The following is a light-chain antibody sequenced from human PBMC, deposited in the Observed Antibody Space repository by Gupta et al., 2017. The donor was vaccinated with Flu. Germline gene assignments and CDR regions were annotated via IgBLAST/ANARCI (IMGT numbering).Light chain of an antibody. CDR2: DAS. V-gene: IGKV3-11*01. CDR3: QQRSNWLT. CDR1: QSVSSY. Sequence: VLTQSPATLSLSPGERATLSCRASQSVSSYLAWYQQKPGQAPRLLIYDASNRATGIPARFSGSGSGTDFTLTISSLEPEDFAVYYCQQRSNWLTFGGGTKVEIK. J-gene: IGKJ4*01.